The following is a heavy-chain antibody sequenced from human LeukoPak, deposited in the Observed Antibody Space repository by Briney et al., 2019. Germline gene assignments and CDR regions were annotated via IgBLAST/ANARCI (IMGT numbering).Heavy chain of an antibody. D-gene: IGHD6-19*01. J-gene: IGHJ4*02. Sequence: GGSLRLSCVASGFTFNNYGMHWVRQAPGKGLEWVAVISYDGSNKYYADSVKGRFTISRDNSKNTLYLQMNSLRAEDTAVYYCAKDRYSSGLYFDYWGQGTLVTVSS. CDR1: GFTFNNYG. CDR3: AKDRYSSGLYFDY. CDR2: ISYDGSNK. V-gene: IGHV3-30*18.